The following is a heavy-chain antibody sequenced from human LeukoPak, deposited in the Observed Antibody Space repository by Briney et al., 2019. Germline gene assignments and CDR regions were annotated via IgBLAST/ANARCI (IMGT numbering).Heavy chain of an antibody. J-gene: IGHJ4*02. Sequence: PGGSLRLSCAASGFTFSSYAMSWVRQAPGKGLEWVSAIGGSGGSTYYADSVKGRFTISRDNSKNTLYLQMNSLRAEDTAVYYCAKEEWELLGSYYFDYWGQGTLVTVSS. CDR3: AKEEWELLGSYYFDY. CDR1: GFTFSSYA. CDR2: IGGSGGST. V-gene: IGHV3-23*01. D-gene: IGHD1-26*01.